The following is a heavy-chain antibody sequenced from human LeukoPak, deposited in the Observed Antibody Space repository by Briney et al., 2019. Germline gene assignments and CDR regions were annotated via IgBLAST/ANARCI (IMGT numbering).Heavy chain of an antibody. CDR2: IYYSGST. J-gene: IGHJ4*02. CDR3: ARDRRDYYDSSGLFDY. V-gene: IGHV4-59*01. CDR1: GGSISSYY. D-gene: IGHD3-22*01. Sequence: SETLSLTCTVSGGSISSYYWSWIRQPPGKGLEWIGYIYYSGSTNYNPSLKSRVTISVDTSKNQLSLKLSSVTAADTAVYYCARDRRDYYDSSGLFDYWGQGTLVTVSS.